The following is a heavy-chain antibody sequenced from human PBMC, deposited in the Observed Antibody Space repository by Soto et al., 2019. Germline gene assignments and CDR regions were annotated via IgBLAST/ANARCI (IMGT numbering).Heavy chain of an antibody. D-gene: IGHD2-2*03. CDR1: GYSFTRYW. J-gene: IGHJ3*01. V-gene: IGHV5-10-1*01. CDR3: ASHLDIVVLPGAC. Sequence: EVQLVQSGPEVKKPGDPLRISCKVSGYSFTRYWITWVRQTTEKGLEWMGSIDPSASYIHHNPSFQGHVTISVDTFTSTAYLQWTSLKASATAMYYCASHLDIVVLPGACWGQGTRVTVSS. CDR2: IDPSASYI.